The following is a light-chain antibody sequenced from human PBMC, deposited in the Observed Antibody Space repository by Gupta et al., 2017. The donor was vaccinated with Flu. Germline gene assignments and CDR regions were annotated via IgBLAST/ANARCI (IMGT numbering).Light chain of an antibody. CDR1: QSVSSSY. Sequence: EIVLTQSPGTLSLSPGERATLSCRASQSVSSSYLAWYQQKPGQAPRLLIYGASSRATGIPDRFSGSGSGTDFTLTISRLEPEDFAVYYCQQHGSSPNTFGQGTKVEIK. V-gene: IGKV3-20*01. CDR2: GAS. J-gene: IGKJ1*01. CDR3: QQHGSSPNT.